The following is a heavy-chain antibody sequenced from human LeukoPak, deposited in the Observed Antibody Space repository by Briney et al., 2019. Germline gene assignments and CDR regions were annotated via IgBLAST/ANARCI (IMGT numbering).Heavy chain of an antibody. V-gene: IGHV5-51*01. J-gene: IGHJ4*02. Sequence: GESLKISCKGSGYTFTSYWIGWVRQMPGRGLERMGIIYPGDSDTRYSPSFQGQVTISANKSISTAYLQLYSLKASDTAMYYCARRGTLAVAGTYFDYWGQGTLVTVSS. CDR3: ARRGTLAVAGTYFDY. D-gene: IGHD6-19*01. CDR2: IYPGDSDT. CDR1: GYTFTSYW.